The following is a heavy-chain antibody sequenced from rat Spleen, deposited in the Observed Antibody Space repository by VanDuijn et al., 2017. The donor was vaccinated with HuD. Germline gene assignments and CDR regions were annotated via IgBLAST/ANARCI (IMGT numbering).Heavy chain of an antibody. J-gene: IGHJ2*01. D-gene: IGHD1-12*03. V-gene: IGHV2-1*01. Sequence: QVQLKESGPGLVQPSQTLSLTCTVSGFSLISNSVHWIRQPPGKGLEWMGGIWGDESTDYNSALKSRLSISRDTSESQVFLKMNSLQIDDTAVYFCATQHYYDGYYRDSWGQGVMVTVSS. CDR1: GFSLISNS. CDR2: IWGDEST. CDR3: ATQHYYDGYYRDS.